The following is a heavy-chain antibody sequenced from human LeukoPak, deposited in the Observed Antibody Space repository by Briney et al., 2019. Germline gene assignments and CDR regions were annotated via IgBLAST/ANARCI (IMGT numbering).Heavy chain of an antibody. CDR2: IKNDGKIT. V-gene: IGHV3-74*01. CDR1: EFTFNNYW. Sequence: TGGSLRLSCAASEFTFNNYWMHWVRQAPGKGLVWVSRIKNDGKITTYADSVKGRFTTSRDNSKNTLFLQMNSLRAEDTAVYYCAKDGGLWVSAHWGDSWGRGTLVTVSS. D-gene: IGHD7-27*01. J-gene: IGHJ4*02. CDR3: AKDGGLWVSAHWGDS.